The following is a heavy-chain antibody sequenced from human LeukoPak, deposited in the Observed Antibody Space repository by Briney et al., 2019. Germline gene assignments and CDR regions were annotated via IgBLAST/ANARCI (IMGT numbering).Heavy chain of an antibody. D-gene: IGHD3-3*01. V-gene: IGHV1-69*04. Sequence: ASVTVSCKASGGTFSSYAISWVRQAPGQGLEWMGRIIPILGIANYAQKFQGRVTITADKSTSTAYMELSSLRSEDTAVYYCASDFWSGYELGSGAFDYWGQGTLVTVSS. J-gene: IGHJ4*02. CDR1: GGTFSSYA. CDR2: IIPILGIA. CDR3: ASDFWSGYELGSGAFDY.